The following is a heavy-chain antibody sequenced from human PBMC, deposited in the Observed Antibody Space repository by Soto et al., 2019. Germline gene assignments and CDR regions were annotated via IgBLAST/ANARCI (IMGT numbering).Heavy chain of an antibody. D-gene: IGHD3-9*01. CDR3: VKLTDY. J-gene: IGHJ4*02. CDR2: ISPNGGIT. V-gene: IGHV3-64D*06. Sequence: PGGSLRLSCSASGFTFSSYDVHWVRQAPGKGLEFVAGISPNGGITHYADSVKGRSTISGDNSKNTLYLQMSSLRPDDTAVYYCVKLTDYWGQGTLVTVSS. CDR1: GFTFSSYD.